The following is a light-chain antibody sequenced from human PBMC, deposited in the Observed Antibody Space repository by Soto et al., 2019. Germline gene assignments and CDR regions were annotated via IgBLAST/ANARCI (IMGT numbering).Light chain of an antibody. CDR2: TAS. CDR1: QSISSW. V-gene: IGKV1-5*03. J-gene: IGKJ1*01. CDR3: QQYKAYST. Sequence: DIQMTQSPSTLSASVGDRVTITCRASQSISSWLAWYQQKPGKAPRLLIYTASSLDNGVPSRFSGSGSGTEFTLTISSLQPDDFATYYCQQYKAYSTFGQGTKVEIK.